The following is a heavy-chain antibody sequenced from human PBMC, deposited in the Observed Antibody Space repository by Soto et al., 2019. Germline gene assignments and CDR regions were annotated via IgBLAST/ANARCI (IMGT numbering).Heavy chain of an antibody. CDR2: ISSISSNI. D-gene: IGHD3-22*01. CDR3: AREIDYYDSSGYYNSVHHAFDI. Sequence: VGSLRLSCAASGFTFDTYSMNWVRQAPGKGLEWVSYISSISSNIYYADSVKGRFTISRDNAKNSLYLQMNSLRDEDTAVYYCAREIDYYDSSGYYNSVHHAFDIWGQRTMVTVSS. CDR1: GFTFDTYS. V-gene: IGHV3-48*02. J-gene: IGHJ3*02.